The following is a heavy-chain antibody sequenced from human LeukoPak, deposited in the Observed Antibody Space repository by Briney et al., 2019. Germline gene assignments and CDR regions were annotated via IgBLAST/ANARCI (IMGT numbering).Heavy chain of an antibody. CDR1: GYTFTSYG. Sequence: ASVKVSCKASGYTFTSYGISWVRQAPGQGLEWMGWISAYNGNTNYAQKLQGRVTMTTDTSTSTAYMELRSLRSDDTAVYYCARGESGRDTIFGVVIIGGFDYWGQGTLVTVSS. J-gene: IGHJ4*02. V-gene: IGHV1-18*01. CDR3: ARGESGRDTIFGVVIIGGFDY. CDR2: ISAYNGNT. D-gene: IGHD3-3*01.